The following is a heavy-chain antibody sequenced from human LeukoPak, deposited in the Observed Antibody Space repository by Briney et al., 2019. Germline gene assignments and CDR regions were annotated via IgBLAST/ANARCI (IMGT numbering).Heavy chain of an antibody. CDR1: GFTFDDYA. Sequence: VRSLRLSCAASGFTFDDYAMHWVPQAPEKGLECVSGISCNRGSIGYAHSVKGRFTITRDNAKNSRYLQMNSLRAEDTALYYCAKGYSGSYVVYFDYWGQGTLVTVSS. CDR3: AKGYSGSYVVYFDY. D-gene: IGHD1-26*01. CDR2: ISCNRGSI. J-gene: IGHJ4*02. V-gene: IGHV3-9*01.